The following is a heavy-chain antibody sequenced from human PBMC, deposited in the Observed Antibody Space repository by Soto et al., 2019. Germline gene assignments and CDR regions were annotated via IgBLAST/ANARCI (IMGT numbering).Heavy chain of an antibody. V-gene: IGHV3-21*01. D-gene: IGHD3-22*01. CDR1: GFTFSSYS. Sequence: GGSLRLSCAAFGFTFSSYSMNWVRQAPGKGLEWVSFISSSSNYIYYADSVKGRFTISRDNAKHSLYLQINSLRAEDTAVYYCARDIDSSGYYTFDYWGQGTLVTVYS. J-gene: IGHJ4*02. CDR2: ISSSSNYI. CDR3: ARDIDSSGYYTFDY.